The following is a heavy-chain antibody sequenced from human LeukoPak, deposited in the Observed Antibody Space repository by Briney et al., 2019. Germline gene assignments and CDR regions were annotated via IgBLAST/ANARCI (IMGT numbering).Heavy chain of an antibody. D-gene: IGHD5-12*01. CDR1: GGSISTYY. Sequence: SETLSLTCTVSGGSISTYYWSWIRQPAGKGLEWIGRIYATGSTNYNPSLNSRVTMSVDTSKNQFSLKLTSVTAADTAVYYCARVKSSQTGLGYSGNYRMTYHFDYWSQGTLVTVSS. CDR2: IYATGST. J-gene: IGHJ4*02. CDR3: ARVKSSQTGLGYSGNYRMTYHFDY. V-gene: IGHV4-4*07.